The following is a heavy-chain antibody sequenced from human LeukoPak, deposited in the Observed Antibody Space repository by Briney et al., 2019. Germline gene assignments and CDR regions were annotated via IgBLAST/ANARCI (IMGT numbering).Heavy chain of an antibody. CDR2: INPNSGGT. J-gene: IGHJ4*02. CDR3: ARAPHYDILTGYIWVMDY. V-gene: IGHV1-2*02. D-gene: IGHD3-9*01. CDR1: GYTFTGYY. Sequence: RGASVKVSCKASGYTFTGYYMHWVRQAPGQGLEWMGWINPNSGGTNYAQKFQGRVTMTRDTSISTAYMELSRLRSDDTAVYYCARAPHYDILTGYIWVMDYWGQGTLVTVSS.